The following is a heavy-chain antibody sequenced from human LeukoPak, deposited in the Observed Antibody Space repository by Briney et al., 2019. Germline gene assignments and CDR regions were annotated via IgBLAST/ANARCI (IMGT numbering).Heavy chain of an antibody. Sequence: GGSLRLSCAASGFTFSSYAMSWVRQAPGKGLEWVAVISYDGSNKYYADSVKGRFTISRDNSKNTLYLQMNSLRAEDTAVYYCAKESLHVVWSQGTLVTVSS. D-gene: IGHD2-15*01. CDR2: ISYDGSNK. J-gene: IGHJ4*02. CDR1: GFTFSSYA. V-gene: IGHV3-30*18. CDR3: AKESLHVV.